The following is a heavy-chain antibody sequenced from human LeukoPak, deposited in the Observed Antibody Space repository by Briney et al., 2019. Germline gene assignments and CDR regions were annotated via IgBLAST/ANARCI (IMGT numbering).Heavy chain of an antibody. CDR2: I. V-gene: IGHV4-31*03. CDR3: ARVVGIAVAEVLRFDP. CDR1: GGSINSGGYY. J-gene: IGHJ5*02. Sequence: KTSETLSLTCTVSGGSINSGGYYWSWIRQHPGKGLEWIGYIYNPSLKSRVTISVDTSKNQFSLKLSSVTAADTAVYYCARVVGIAVAEVLRFDPWGQGTLVTVSS. D-gene: IGHD6-19*01.